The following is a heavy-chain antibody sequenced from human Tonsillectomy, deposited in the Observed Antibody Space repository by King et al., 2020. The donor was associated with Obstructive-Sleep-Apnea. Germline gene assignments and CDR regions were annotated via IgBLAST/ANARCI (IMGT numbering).Heavy chain of an antibody. J-gene: IGHJ4*02. CDR2: IHTSGST. V-gene: IGHV4-4*07. Sequence: VQLQESGPGLVKPSETLSLTCTVSGGSISSYYWSWIRQPAGKGMEWIGRIHTSGSTNYNPSLKSRVTMSIDPSTNQFSLKLTSVTAADTALYYCASWKVRGVIQEYWGQGTLVTVSS. CDR1: GGSISSYY. D-gene: IGHD3-10*01. CDR3: ASWKVRGVIQEY.